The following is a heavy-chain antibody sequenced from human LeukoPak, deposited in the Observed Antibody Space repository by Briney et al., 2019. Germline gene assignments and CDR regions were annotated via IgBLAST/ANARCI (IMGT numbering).Heavy chain of an antibody. CDR2: VNTNTGNP. CDR1: GYTFTSYA. CDR3: ARAGLWDYSDSSGYHNGAFDI. V-gene: IGHV7-4-1*02. J-gene: IGHJ3*02. Sequence: GASVKVSCKASGYTFTSYAMNWVRQAPGQGLEWMGWVNTNTGNPTYAQGFTGRFVFSLDTSVSTAYLQISSLKAEDTAVYYCARAGLWDYSDSSGYHNGAFDIWGQGTMVTVSS. D-gene: IGHD3-22*01.